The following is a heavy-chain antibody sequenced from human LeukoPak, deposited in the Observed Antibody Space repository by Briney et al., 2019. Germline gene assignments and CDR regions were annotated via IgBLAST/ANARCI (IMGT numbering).Heavy chain of an antibody. Sequence: PGGSLRLSCQTSGFVFSNYGMHWVRQAPGKGLEWVAFVRYDESNKYYADPLKGRFTISRDNSRNTVYLQINSLRAEDTGVYSCAKDSNTGYVSVGPDYWGLGTLVTVSS. J-gene: IGHJ4*02. CDR3: AKDSNTGYVSVGPDY. CDR2: VRYDESNK. CDR1: GFVFSNYG. D-gene: IGHD5-12*01. V-gene: IGHV3-30*02.